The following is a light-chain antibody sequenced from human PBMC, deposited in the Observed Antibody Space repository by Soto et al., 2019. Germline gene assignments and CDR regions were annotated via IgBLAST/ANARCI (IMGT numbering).Light chain of an antibody. V-gene: IGKV1-12*01. CDR1: QVISYW. J-gene: IGKJ4*01. CDR3: QQANSFPLT. CDR2: AAS. Sequence: DLQMPTSHYSLSASVGYIVTITGLASQVISYWLAWYQPTPGKAPKLLIYAASSLQSGVPLRFSGSGSGTDFALTISSLQPEDFATYYCQQANSFPLTFGGGNKVDIK.